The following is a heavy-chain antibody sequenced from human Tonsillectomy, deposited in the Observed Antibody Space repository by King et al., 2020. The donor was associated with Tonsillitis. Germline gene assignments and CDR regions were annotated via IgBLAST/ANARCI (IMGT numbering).Heavy chain of an antibody. D-gene: IGHD5-12*01. CDR3: AKHKVATMPRDAFDF. V-gene: IGHV3-23*04. Sequence: VQLVESGGGLVQPGGSLRLSCAASGFTFRSYAMSWVRQAPGKGLEWVSGISASGGSTYSADSVKGRFTISRDNSKNTLYLQMNSLRAEDTAVYYCAKHKVATMPRDAFDFWGQGTMLTVSS. CDR1: GFTFRSYA. J-gene: IGHJ3*01. CDR2: ISASGGST.